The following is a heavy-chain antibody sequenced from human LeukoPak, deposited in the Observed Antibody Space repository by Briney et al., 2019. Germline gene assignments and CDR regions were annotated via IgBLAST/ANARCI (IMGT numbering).Heavy chain of an antibody. V-gene: IGHV3-23*01. CDR3: AKGRSGWYSSSWYGTGQY. J-gene: IGHJ1*01. CDR1: GFTFSSYA. D-gene: IGHD6-13*01. Sequence: GGSLRLSCAASGFTFSSYAMSWVRQAPGKGLEWVSAISGSGGSTYYADSVKGRFTTSRDNSKNTLYLQMNTLRAEDTAVYYCAKGRSGWYSSSWYGTGQYWGQGTLVTVSS. CDR2: ISGSGGST.